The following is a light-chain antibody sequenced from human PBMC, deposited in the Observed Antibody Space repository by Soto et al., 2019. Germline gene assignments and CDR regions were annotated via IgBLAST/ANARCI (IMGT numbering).Light chain of an antibody. Sequence: IVMTQSPATLSVSPRERATLSCRSSHSVSVNLAWYQQKPGQAPRLLIYGASTRATDIPARFSGSGSGTEFTLTISSLQSEDLGVYYCQQYTNWPPMFTFGQGTKLEIK. V-gene: IGKV3-15*01. CDR1: HSVSVN. J-gene: IGKJ2*01. CDR3: QQYTNWPPMFT. CDR2: GAS.